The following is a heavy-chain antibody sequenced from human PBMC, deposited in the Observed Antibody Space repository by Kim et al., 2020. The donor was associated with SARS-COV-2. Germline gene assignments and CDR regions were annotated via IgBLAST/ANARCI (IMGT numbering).Heavy chain of an antibody. Sequence: GGSLRLSCAASGFTVSSNNMNWVRQAPGRGLEWVSVIYPGGTTYYADSVKGRFTISRDNSRNTLYLQMNSLRVEDTAVYYCARARRDSSAWYEADFWGQGTLVTVSS. D-gene: IGHD6-19*01. J-gene: IGHJ4*02. CDR1: GFTVSSNN. CDR3: ARARRDSSAWYEADF. V-gene: IGHV3-66*01. CDR2: IYPGGTT.